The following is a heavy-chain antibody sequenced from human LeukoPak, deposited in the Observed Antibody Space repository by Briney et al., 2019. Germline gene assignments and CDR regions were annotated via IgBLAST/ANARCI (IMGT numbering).Heavy chain of an antibody. CDR1: GYTFTSYA. CDR2: INAGNGNT. J-gene: IGHJ4*02. V-gene: IGHV1-3*01. D-gene: IGHD6-19*01. CDR3: AIVLVSGWYVLGFDY. Sequence: ASVKVSCKASGYTFTSYAMHWVRQAPGQRLEWMGWINAGNGNTKYSQKFQGRVTITRDTSASTAYMELSSLRSEDTAVYYCAIVLVSGWYVLGFDYWGQGTLVTVSS.